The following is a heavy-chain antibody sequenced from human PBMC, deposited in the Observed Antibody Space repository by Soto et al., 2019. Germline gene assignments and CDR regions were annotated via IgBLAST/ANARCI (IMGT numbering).Heavy chain of an antibody. CDR2: MNPNSGNT. Sequence: QVQLVQSGAEVKKPGASVKVSCKASGYTFIGYDINWVRQATGQGLEWMGWMNPNSGNTVYTQNFQGRVTMTRNTSISTAYMDLNILRSDDTAVYYCARGPTDILSDWGQGTLVTVSS. D-gene: IGHD3-9*01. J-gene: IGHJ4*02. CDR3: ARGPTDILSD. V-gene: IGHV1-8*01. CDR1: GYTFIGYD.